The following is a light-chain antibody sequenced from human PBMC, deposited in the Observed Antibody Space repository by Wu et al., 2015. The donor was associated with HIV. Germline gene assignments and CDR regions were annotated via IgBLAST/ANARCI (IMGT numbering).Light chain of an antibody. Sequence: EIVLTQSPGTLSLSPGERATLSCRAGQSISSRHLAWYQQKPGQPPRLLIYLASSRATGTPDRFSGSGSGTDFTLTISRLEPEDFAVYYCLQYGSSPRFGQGTNLEIK. CDR3: LQYGSSPR. V-gene: IGKV3-20*01. CDR1: QSISSRH. J-gene: IGKJ2*03. CDR2: LAS.